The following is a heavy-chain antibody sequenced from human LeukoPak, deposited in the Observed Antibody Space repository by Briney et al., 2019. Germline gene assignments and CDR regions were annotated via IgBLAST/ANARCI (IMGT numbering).Heavy chain of an antibody. J-gene: IGHJ4*02. CDR1: GYTFTGYY. Sequence: ASVKVSCKASGYTFTGYYMHWVRQAPGQGLEWVGWINPNSGGTIYAQKFQGRVTMTRDTSISTAYMEMSRLRSDDTAVYYCARDISTGSKPDYWGQGTLVTVSS. D-gene: IGHD3-9*01. CDR2: INPNSGGT. CDR3: ARDISTGSKPDY. V-gene: IGHV1-2*02.